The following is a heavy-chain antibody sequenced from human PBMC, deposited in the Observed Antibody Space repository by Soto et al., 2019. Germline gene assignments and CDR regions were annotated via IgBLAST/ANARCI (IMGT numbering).Heavy chain of an antibody. J-gene: IGHJ6*02. D-gene: IGHD2-2*02. Sequence: QVQLQESGPGLVKPSETLSLTCTVSGGSISSSYWTWIRQPAGKGLEWIGRIYTSGGTNYNPSLKTRVTMSVDTSKNQFSLKLSSVTAADTAVYYCARGDIPYGMDVWGQGTTVTVSS. V-gene: IGHV4-4*07. CDR2: IYTSGGT. CDR3: ARGDIPYGMDV. CDR1: GGSISSSY.